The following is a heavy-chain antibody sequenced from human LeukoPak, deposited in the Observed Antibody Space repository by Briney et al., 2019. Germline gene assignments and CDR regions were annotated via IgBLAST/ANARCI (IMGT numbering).Heavy chain of an antibody. Sequence: SVKVSCKASGGTFSSYAISWVRQAPGQGLEWMGGIIPIFGTANYAQKFQGRVTITTDEPTSTAYMELSSLRSEDTAVYYCARDGYSYGYRAFDIWGQGTMVTVSS. CDR1: GGTFSSYA. V-gene: IGHV1-69*05. CDR3: ARDGYSYGYRAFDI. J-gene: IGHJ3*02. D-gene: IGHD5-18*01. CDR2: IIPIFGTA.